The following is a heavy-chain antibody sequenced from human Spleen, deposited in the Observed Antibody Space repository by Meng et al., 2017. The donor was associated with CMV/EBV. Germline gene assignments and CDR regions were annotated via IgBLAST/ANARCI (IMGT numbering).Heavy chain of an antibody. CDR1: GFTFTDYY. J-gene: IGHJ4*02. D-gene: IGHD5-12*01. CDR3: ARSTRGSDPDFDH. CDR2: VNPHSGGT. V-gene: IGHV1-2*02. Sequence: ASVKVSCKTSGFTFTDYYLHWLRQAPGQGIEWMGWVNPHSGGTNYAQRFQGRLTVARDAPINTAYMELNKSTYEDAASYFCARSTRGSDPDFDHWGQGTLVTVSS.